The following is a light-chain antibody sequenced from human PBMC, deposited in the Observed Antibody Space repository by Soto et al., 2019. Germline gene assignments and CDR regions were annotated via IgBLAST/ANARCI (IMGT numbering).Light chain of an antibody. J-gene: IGKJ1*01. Sequence: EIVMTQSPATLSVSPGERATLSCRASQSVGGNLAWYQQKPGQAPRLLIYGASIRATGIPARFSGSVSGTEFTLTISSLQSEDIAVYYCQQYNNWPRWTFGQGTKVEIK. CDR3: QQYNNWPRWT. V-gene: IGKV3-15*01. CDR2: GAS. CDR1: QSVGGN.